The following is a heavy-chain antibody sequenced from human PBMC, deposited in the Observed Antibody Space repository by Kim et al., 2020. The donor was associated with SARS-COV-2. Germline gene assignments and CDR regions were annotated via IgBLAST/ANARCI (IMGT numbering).Heavy chain of an antibody. V-gene: IGHV1-18*04. CDR3: ARDPIRGSSWSTNYGMDV. J-gene: IGHJ6*02. CDR1: GYTFTSYG. D-gene: IGHD6-13*01. CDR2: ISAYNGNT. Sequence: ASVKVSCKASGYTFTSYGISWVRQAPGQGLEWMGWISAYNGNTNYAQKLQGRVTMTTDTSTSTAYMELRSLRSDDTAVYYCARDPIRGSSWSTNYGMDVWGQGTTVTVSS.